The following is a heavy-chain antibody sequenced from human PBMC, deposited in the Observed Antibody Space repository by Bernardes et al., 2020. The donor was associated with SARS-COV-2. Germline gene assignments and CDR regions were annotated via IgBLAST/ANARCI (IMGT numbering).Heavy chain of an antibody. Sequence: GESLKISCKASGYSFTSYWIGWVRQTSGKGLEWMGSVYPGDSNSKYSPSFEGQVTISADRSITTAYLQWSNLKASDTGIYYCARRQWTAYGMDVWGQGTTVTVS. J-gene: IGHJ6*02. V-gene: IGHV5-51*01. CDR1: GYSFTSYW. CDR2: VYPGDSNS. D-gene: IGHD3-16*01. CDR3: ARRQWTAYGMDV.